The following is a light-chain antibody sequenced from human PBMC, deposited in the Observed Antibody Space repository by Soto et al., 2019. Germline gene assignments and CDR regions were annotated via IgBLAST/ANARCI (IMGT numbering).Light chain of an antibody. CDR1: QSVSSN. V-gene: IGKV3-15*01. CDR2: GAS. CDR3: QQYNNWPLT. J-gene: IGKJ4*01. Sequence: EIVMTQSPATLSVSPGERATLSCRASQSVSSNLAWYQQNPGQAPRLLIYGASTRATGILARFSGSGSGTEVTLSLSSLQSEDFAVYYCQQYNNWPLTVGGGTKVEIK.